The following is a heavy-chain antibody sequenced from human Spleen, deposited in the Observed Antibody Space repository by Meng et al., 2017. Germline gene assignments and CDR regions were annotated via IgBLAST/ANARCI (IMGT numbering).Heavy chain of an antibody. D-gene: IGHD6-13*01. CDR3: ARDEDISAAGKLFGDY. V-gene: IGHV1-2*06. Sequence: QVELGQWGGEVKQPGASVKVSCKAAGYTFPDYYLHWVRRAPGQGLEWMGRINPKSGDTHYAQKFQGRVTMTGDTSISTAYMELSGLRSDDTAMYYCARDEDISAAGKLFGDYWGQGTLVTVSS. J-gene: IGHJ4*02. CDR1: GYTFPDYY. CDR2: INPKSGDT.